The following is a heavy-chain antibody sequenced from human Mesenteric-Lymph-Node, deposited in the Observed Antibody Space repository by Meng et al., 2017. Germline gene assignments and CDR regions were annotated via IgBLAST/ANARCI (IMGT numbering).Heavy chain of an antibody. J-gene: IGHJ4*02. CDR2: IFSGGST. CDR1: GISVSEEY. Sequence: GGSLRLSCAVSGISVSEEYISWVRQAPGKGLEWISVIFSGGSTFYADSVRGRFTVFRDKSKNTVYLQLNSLRDEDTALYYCARRSGGQSWPFDYWGQGTLVTVSS. V-gene: IGHV3-53*01. D-gene: IGHD3-10*01. CDR3: ARRSGGQSWPFDY.